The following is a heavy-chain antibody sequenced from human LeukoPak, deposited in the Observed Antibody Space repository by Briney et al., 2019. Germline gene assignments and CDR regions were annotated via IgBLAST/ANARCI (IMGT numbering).Heavy chain of an antibody. V-gene: IGHV3-23*01. CDR1: GFTFDTYA. J-gene: IGHJ3*02. CDR2: LSGSGGST. CDR3: ARGTYYYDSSGSGAFDI. D-gene: IGHD3-22*01. Sequence: GGSLRLSCAASGFTFDTYAMSWVRQAPGKGLEWVSGLSGSGGSTYYADSVKGRFTISRDNAKNTLYLQMNSLRAEDTAVYYCARGTYYYDSSGSGAFDIWGQGTMVTVSS.